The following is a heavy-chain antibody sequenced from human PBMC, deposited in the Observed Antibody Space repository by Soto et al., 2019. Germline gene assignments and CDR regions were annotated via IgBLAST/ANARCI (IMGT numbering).Heavy chain of an antibody. CDR2: IRSKAYGGTT. CDR3: TTDALAARPGHYYYYGLGV. Sequence: GTLRFSCTASGFTCGDYAMSWVRQAPGKGLKWVGFIRSKAYGGTTEYSASVKGRLTISRDDSKSIAYLQMNSLKTEDTAVYYCTTDALAARPGHYYYYGLGVWGQRTRFTVSS. V-gene: IGHV3-49*04. J-gene: IGHJ6*02. CDR1: GFTCGDYA. D-gene: IGHD6-6*01.